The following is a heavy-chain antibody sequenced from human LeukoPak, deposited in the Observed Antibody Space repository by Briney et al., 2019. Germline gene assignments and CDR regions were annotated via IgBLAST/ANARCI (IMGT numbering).Heavy chain of an antibody. CDR1: GFTFSSHG. CDR2: ISHDGSNK. J-gene: IGHJ6*02. D-gene: IGHD1-14*01. Sequence: PGGSLRLSCAASGFTFSSHGMHWVRQAPGKGLEWVTVISHDGSNKYYADSVKGRFTISRDNSKNTLYLQMNSLRAEDTAVYYCASDLEPRTYSMDVWGQGTTVTVSS. CDR3: ASDLEPRTYSMDV. V-gene: IGHV3-30*03.